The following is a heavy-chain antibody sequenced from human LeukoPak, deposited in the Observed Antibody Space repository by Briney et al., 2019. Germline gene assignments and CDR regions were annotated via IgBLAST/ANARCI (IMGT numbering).Heavy chain of an antibody. V-gene: IGHV4-39*01. Sequence: KSSETLSLTCTVSGGSISSSSYYWGWIRQPPGKGLEWIGSTYYSGSTYYNPSLKSRVTISVDTSKNQFSLKLSSVTAADTAVYYCARHQWELDYWGQGTLVTVSS. CDR1: GGSISSSSYY. CDR3: ARHQWELDY. J-gene: IGHJ4*02. CDR2: TYYSGST. D-gene: IGHD1-26*01.